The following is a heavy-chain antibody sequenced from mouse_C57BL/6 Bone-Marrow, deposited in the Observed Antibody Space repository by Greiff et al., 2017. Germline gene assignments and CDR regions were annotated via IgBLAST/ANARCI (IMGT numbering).Heavy chain of an antibody. D-gene: IGHD3-2*02. CDR3: TRGGGQATYWFAY. CDR1: GYTFTDYG. Sequence: VKLQESGAELVRPGASVTLSCKASGYTFTDYGMHWVKQTPVHGLEWIGAIDPDTGGTAYNQKFKGKAILTADKSSSTAYMELRSLTSVDSAVYYCTRGGGQATYWFAYWGQGTLVTVSA. CDR2: IDPDTGGT. J-gene: IGHJ3*01. V-gene: IGHV1-15*01.